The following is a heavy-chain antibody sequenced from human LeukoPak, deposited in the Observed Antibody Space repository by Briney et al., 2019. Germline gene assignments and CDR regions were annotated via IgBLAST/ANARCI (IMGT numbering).Heavy chain of an antibody. CDR3: ARALGWGNYDAFDI. V-gene: IGHV3-21*01. CDR1: GFTFSSYS. Sequence: GGSLRLSCAASGFTFSSYSMNWVRQAPGKGLEWVSSISSSSSYIYYADSVKGRFTISRDNAKNSLYLQMNGLRAEDTAVYYCARALGWGNYDAFDIWGQGTMVTVSS. J-gene: IGHJ3*02. D-gene: IGHD1-7*01. CDR2: ISSSSSYI.